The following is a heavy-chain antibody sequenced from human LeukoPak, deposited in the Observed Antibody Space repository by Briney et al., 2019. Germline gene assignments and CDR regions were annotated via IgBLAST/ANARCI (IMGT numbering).Heavy chain of an antibody. CDR1: GYAITSTYW. V-gene: IGHV4-38-2*01. CDR2: LHHSGST. D-gene: IGHD3-22*01. CDR3: ARVGGDDSNGHYSVDY. Sequence: SETLSLTCAVSGYAITSTYWLGWIRQTPGRGLEWIGSLHHSGSTSYSPSLKSRVTISVDTSKNQFSLRLSSVNAADTAVYYCARVGGDDSNGHYSVDYWGQGTLVTVSS. J-gene: IGHJ4*02.